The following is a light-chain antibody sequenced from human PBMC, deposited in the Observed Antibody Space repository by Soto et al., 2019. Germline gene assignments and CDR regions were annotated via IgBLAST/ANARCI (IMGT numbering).Light chain of an antibody. Sequence: QSVLTQPPSASGTPGQRVIISCSGGSSNIGRNPVNWYQKFPGTAPKLLISLNTQRPSGVPDRFSGSKSGTSASLAISGLRSEDEDDYYCAAWDDNVYVFRTATTVTVL. CDR3: AAWDDNVYV. CDR1: SSNIGRNP. V-gene: IGLV1-44*01. CDR2: LNT. J-gene: IGLJ1*01.